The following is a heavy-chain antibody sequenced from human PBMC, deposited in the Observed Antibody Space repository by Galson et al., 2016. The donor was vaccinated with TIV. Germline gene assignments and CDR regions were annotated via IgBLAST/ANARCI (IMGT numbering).Heavy chain of an antibody. CDR3: ASGVWEWLERVKGCDFDY. V-gene: IGHV3-30-3*01. J-gene: IGHJ4*02. Sequence: SLRLSCAASGFIFDRYAMHWVRQAPGKGLEWVAVVSFEGSNKHYAESVKGRFTLSRDNSKNTLYLQMKSLSAEDTAVYSCASGVWEWLERVKGCDFDYWGQGTLVTVSS. D-gene: IGHD6-19*01. CDR1: GFIFDRYA. CDR2: VSFEGSNK.